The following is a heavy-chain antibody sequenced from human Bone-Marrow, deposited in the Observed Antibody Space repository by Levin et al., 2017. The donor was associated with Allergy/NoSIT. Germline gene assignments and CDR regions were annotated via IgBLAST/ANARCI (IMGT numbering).Heavy chain of an antibody. Sequence: GGSLRLSCAASGFTFSSYAMHWVRQAPGKGLEWVAVISYDGSNKYYADSVKGRFTISRDNSKNTLYLQMNSLRAEDTAVYYCARACGCSSTSCYGGLGYWGQGTLVTVSS. D-gene: IGHD2-2*01. CDR2: ISYDGSNK. CDR1: GFTFSSYA. V-gene: IGHV3-30-3*01. CDR3: ARACGCSSTSCYGGLGY. J-gene: IGHJ4*02.